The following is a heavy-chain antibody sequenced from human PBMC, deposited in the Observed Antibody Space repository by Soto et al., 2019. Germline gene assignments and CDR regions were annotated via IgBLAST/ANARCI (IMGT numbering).Heavy chain of an antibody. J-gene: IGHJ5*02. CDR2: INAGNGNT. CDR1: GYTFTSYA. D-gene: IGHD3-10*01. Sequence: ASVKVSCKASGYTFTSYAMHWVRQAPGQRLEWMGWINAGNGNTKYSQKFQGRVTITRDTPASTAYMELSSLRSEDTAVYYCARDRHSYGSGSYYPENWFDPWGQGTLVTVSS. CDR3: ARDRHSYGSGSYYPENWFDP. V-gene: IGHV1-3*01.